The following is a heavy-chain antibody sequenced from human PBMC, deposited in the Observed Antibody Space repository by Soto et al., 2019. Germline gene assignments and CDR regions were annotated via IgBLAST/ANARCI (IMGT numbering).Heavy chain of an antibody. CDR3: AKERAVAV. V-gene: IGHV3-23*01. J-gene: IGHJ4*02. CDR2: ISGSVGST. Sequence: EVQLLESGGGLVQPGGSLRLSCAASGFXFSSYTMNWVRQAPGKGLEWVSSISGSVGSTYYADSVKGRFTISRDNSKNTLYLQMSSLRAEDTAVYYCAKERAVAVWGQGTLVTVSS. D-gene: IGHD6-19*01. CDR1: GFXFSSYT.